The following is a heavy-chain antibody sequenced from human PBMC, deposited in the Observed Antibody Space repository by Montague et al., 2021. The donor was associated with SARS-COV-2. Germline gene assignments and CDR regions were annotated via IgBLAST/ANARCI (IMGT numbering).Heavy chain of an antibody. CDR3: ARAFIAAADTTSFDY. Sequence: SETLSLTCTVSGGSISSSSYFWGWIRQPPGRGLEWIGCIYYSGSTYYNPSLKSRVTISVDTSKNQFSLKLGSVTAADTAVYYCARAFIAAADTTSFDYWGQGTLVTVSS. CDR2: IYYSGST. D-gene: IGHD6-13*01. V-gene: IGHV4-39*01. J-gene: IGHJ4*02. CDR1: GGSISSSSYF.